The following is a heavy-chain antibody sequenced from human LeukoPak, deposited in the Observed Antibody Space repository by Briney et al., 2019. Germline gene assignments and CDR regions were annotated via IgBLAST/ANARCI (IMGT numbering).Heavy chain of an antibody. Sequence: PGWSLRLSCAASGFTFSSYGMHWVRQAPGKGLEWVAVIWYDGSNKYYIDSVKGRFTISRDNSKNTLYLQMNNLRGEDTAVYYCARDQAPSFSGGHYDAFDIWGQGTVVTVSS. CDR2: IWYDGSNK. CDR3: ARDQAPSFSGGHYDAFDI. J-gene: IGHJ3*02. D-gene: IGHD1-26*01. V-gene: IGHV3-33*01. CDR1: GFTFSSYG.